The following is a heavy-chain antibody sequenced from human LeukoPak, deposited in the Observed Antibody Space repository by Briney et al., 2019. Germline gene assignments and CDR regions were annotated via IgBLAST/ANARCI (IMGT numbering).Heavy chain of an antibody. D-gene: IGHD2-21*01. CDR1: GGSFSDYY. Sequence: SETLSLTCAVYGGSFSDYYWSWIRQPPGKGLEWIGEINDSGSTNYNPSLTSRVTMSADTSKNQFSLKLSSVTAADTAVYYCARQVGGDFDYWGQGTLVTVSS. V-gene: IGHV4-34*01. CDR2: INDSGST. CDR3: ARQVGGDFDY. J-gene: IGHJ4*02.